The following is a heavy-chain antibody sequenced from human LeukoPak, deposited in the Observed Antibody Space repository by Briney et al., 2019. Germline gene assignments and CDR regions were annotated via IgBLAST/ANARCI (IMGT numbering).Heavy chain of an antibody. Sequence: PGGSLRLSCAASGFTFSNYAMSWVRQAPGKGLEWVSAISGSGGSTDYADSVKGRFTISRDNPKKTLYLQMDSLRAEDTAAYYCAKVRRSGWDHFDYWGQGTLVTVSS. CDR3: AKVRRSGWDHFDY. CDR1: GFTFSNYA. CDR2: ISGSGGST. D-gene: IGHD6-19*01. J-gene: IGHJ4*02. V-gene: IGHV3-23*01.